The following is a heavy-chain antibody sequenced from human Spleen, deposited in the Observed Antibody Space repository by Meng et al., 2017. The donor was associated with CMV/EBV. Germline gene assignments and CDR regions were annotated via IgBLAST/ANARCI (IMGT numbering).Heavy chain of an antibody. CDR1: GYTFTDYY. CDR2: INPNSGGT. V-gene: IGHV1-2*02. J-gene: IGHJ4*02. D-gene: IGHD2-21*01. Sequence: CKASGYTFTDYYRHWVRQAPGQGLEWMGWINPNSGGTKFARKFQGRVTMTRDTSISTVYMFLSNLRSDDTAVYYCTREDHCGGDCYTVWGQGTLVTVSS. CDR3: TREDHCGGDCYTV.